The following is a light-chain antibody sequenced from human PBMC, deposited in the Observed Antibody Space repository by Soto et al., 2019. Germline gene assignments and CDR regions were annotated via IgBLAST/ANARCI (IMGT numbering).Light chain of an antibody. CDR1: QSISSW. J-gene: IGKJ1*01. V-gene: IGKV1-5*01. CDR3: QQHGT. CDR2: DAS. Sequence: DIQMTQSPSTLSASVGDRVTITCRASQSISSWLAWYQQKPGKAPKLLIYDASSLERGVPSRFSGSGSGTEFTLTISSLQPDDFATYYCQQHGTFGQGTKVEIK.